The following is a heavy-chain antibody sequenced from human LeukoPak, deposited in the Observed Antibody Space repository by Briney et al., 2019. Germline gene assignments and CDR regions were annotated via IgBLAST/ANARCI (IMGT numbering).Heavy chain of an antibody. D-gene: IGHD3-10*01. CDR1: GFSFSSYS. CDR3: ARHYDYYYGMDV. Sequence: GGSLRLSCAASGFSFSSYSMNWVRQAPGKGLEWVSSISSSSSYIYYADSVKGRFTISRDNAKNSLYLQMNSLRAEDTAVYYCARHYDYYYGMDVWGQGTTVTVSS. J-gene: IGHJ6*02. CDR2: ISSSSSYI. V-gene: IGHV3-21*01.